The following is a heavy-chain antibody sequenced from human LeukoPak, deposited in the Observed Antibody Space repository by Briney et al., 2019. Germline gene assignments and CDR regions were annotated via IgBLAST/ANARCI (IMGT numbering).Heavy chain of an antibody. CDR1: GFTFSSYA. CDR3: ATDRAWVGYCRGGSCSPFDY. CDR2: ISGSGGST. J-gene: IGHJ4*02. Sequence: GGSLRLSCAASGFTFSSYAMSWVRQAPGKGLEWVSAISGSGGSTYYADSVKGRFTISRDNSKNPLYLQMNSLRAEDTAVYYCATDRAWVGYCRGGSCSPFDYWGQGTLVTVSS. V-gene: IGHV3-23*01. D-gene: IGHD2-15*01.